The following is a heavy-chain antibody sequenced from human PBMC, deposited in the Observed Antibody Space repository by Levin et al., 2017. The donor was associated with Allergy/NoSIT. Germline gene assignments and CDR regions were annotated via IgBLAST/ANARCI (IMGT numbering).Heavy chain of an antibody. V-gene: IGHV3-30*18. Sequence: LSLTCAASGFTFSIYGMHWVRQAPGKGLEWVAVMSYDGSNEYYADSVKGRFTISRDNSKNTLYLQMNSLRAEDTAVYYCAKKGAGGVATPPDYWGQGTLVIVSS. CDR1: GFTFSIYG. CDR2: MSYDGSNE. D-gene: IGHD5-12*01. J-gene: IGHJ4*02. CDR3: AKKGAGGVATPPDY.